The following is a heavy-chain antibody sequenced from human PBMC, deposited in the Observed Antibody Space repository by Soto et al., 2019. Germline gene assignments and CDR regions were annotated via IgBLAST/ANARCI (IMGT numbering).Heavy chain of an antibody. Sequence: VQLVESGGGVVQPGRSLRLSCAPSGFTFSGFGMFWVRQAPGKGLEWVSFISYDGTKTYYADSVKGRFTISRDNPKSKLFLQMDSLRVDDTAVYYCAREGRWLQPPDYWGQGTLVTVSS. J-gene: IGHJ4*02. D-gene: IGHD5-12*01. CDR3: AREGRWLQPPDY. CDR2: ISYDGTKT. CDR1: GFTFSGFG. V-gene: IGHV3-30*03.